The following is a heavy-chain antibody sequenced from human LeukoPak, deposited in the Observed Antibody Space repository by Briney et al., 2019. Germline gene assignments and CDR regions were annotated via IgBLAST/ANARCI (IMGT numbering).Heavy chain of an antibody. D-gene: IGHD6-25*01. Sequence: ASVKVSCRASGYTFTDYYIHWVRQAPGQGLEWMGWIDPDSGGTNFAQKFQGRVTMTTDTFIATAYMELTRLRSDDTAMYYCANWAATIRDFNYWGQGALVTVSS. J-gene: IGHJ4*02. CDR2: IDPDSGGT. CDR3: ANWAATIRDFNY. V-gene: IGHV1-2*02. CDR1: GYTFTDYY.